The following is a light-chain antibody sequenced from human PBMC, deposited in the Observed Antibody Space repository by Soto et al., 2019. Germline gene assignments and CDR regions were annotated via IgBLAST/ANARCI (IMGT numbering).Light chain of an antibody. CDR1: SSDVGGYNY. V-gene: IGLV2-14*01. J-gene: IGLJ1*01. Sequence: QSALTQPASVSGSPGQSITISCTGTSSDVGGYNYVSWYQQHPGKAPKLMIYEVSNRPSGVSNRFSGSKSGNTASLTISGLQAEDEADYYCSSYTSSSTPYVFXTGTKV. CDR2: EVS. CDR3: SSYTSSSTPYV.